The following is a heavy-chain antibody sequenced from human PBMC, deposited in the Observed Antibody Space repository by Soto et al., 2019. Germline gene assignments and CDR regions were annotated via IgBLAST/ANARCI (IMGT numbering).Heavy chain of an antibody. V-gene: IGHV1-3*01. Sequence: GASVKVSCKASGYTFTSYAMHWVRQAPGQRLEWMGWINAGNGNTKYSQKFQGRVTITRDTSASTAYMELSSLRSEDTAVYYCARATNWYPRIDYWGQGPLVTVPS. J-gene: IGHJ4*02. D-gene: IGHD7-27*01. CDR1: GYTFTSYA. CDR2: INAGNGNT. CDR3: ARATNWYPRIDY.